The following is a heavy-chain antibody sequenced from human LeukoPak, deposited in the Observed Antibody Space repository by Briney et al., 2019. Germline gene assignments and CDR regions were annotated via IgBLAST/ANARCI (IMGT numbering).Heavy chain of an antibody. CDR1: GGSFSGYY. V-gene: IGHV4-34*01. D-gene: IGHD4-17*01. CDR2: INHSGST. CDR3: ARMGLFRVAATTYTNNWFDP. J-gene: IGHJ5*02. Sequence: SETLSLTCAVYGGSFSGYYWSWIRQPPGKGLEWIGEINHSGSTNYNPSLKSRVTISVDTSKNQFSLKMSSVTAADTAVYYCARMGLFRVAATTYTNNWFDPWGQGTLVTVSS.